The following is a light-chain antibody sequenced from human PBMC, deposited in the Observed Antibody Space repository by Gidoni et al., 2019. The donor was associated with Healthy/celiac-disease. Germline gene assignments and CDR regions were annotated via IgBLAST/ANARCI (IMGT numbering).Light chain of an antibody. J-gene: IGKJ1*01. CDR1: QSLLHSDGKTY. CDR3: MQSIQLWT. Sequence: DIAMTQIPLSLSVTPGQPASFSCTYSQSLLHSDGKTYLYWYQQKPSQPPQLLIYAFSNRFCGVPSRFSSSWSGTDFTLKSSRVDADDVGVYYCMQSIQLWTFGQGTKVEIK. V-gene: IGKV2D-29*01. CDR2: AFS.